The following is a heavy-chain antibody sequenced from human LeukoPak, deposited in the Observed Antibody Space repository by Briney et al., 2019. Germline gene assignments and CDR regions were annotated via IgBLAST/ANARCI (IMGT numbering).Heavy chain of an antibody. D-gene: IGHD3-10*01. CDR3: AKDMGYYGSGSPQDY. V-gene: IGHV3-23*01. CDR1: GFTFSSYR. J-gene: IGHJ4*02. Sequence: QTGGSLRLSCAASGFTFSSYRMSWVRQAPGKGLEWVSAISGSGGSTYYADSVKGRFTISRDNSKNTLYLQMNSLRAEDTAVYYCAKDMGYYGSGSPQDYWGQGTLVTVSS. CDR2: ISGSGGST.